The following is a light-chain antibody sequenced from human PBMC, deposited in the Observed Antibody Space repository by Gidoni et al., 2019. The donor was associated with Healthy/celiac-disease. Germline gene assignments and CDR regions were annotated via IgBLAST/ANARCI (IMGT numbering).Light chain of an antibody. V-gene: IGKV1-9*01. CDR3: QQLNSYPLT. CDR2: AAS. CDR1: QGISSY. J-gene: IGKJ3*01. Sequence: IQSTPSPSSLSASVGDRVTITCRASQGISSYLAWYQQKPGKAPKLLIYAASTLQSGVPSRFSGSGSGTDFTLTISSLQPEDFATYYCQQLNSYPLTFGPGTKVDIK.